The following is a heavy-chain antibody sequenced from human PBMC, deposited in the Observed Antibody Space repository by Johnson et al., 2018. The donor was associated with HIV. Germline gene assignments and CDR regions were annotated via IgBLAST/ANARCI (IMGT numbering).Heavy chain of an antibody. D-gene: IGHD6-13*01. Sequence: VQLVESGGGFVKPGGSLRLSCAASGFTFNNAWMSWVRQAPGKGLEWLGRIRSKTDGGTTDYAEPVKGRFTISRDDLKNTLYLQMNSLKSEDTAVYYCTALWASAGDAFDIWGQGTMVTVSS. V-gene: IGHV3-15*01. CDR2: IRSKTDGGTT. CDR3: TALWASAGDAFDI. CDR1: GFTFNNAW. J-gene: IGHJ3*02.